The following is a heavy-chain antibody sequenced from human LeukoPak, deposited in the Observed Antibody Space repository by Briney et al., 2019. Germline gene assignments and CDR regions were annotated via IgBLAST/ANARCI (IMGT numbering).Heavy chain of an antibody. J-gene: IGHJ4*02. Sequence: KTSETLSLTCTVSGGSISGYHWNWIRQPPGKGLEWIGHVCNSGSTTYNPSLKSRVIISVDKSKNQFSLKLSSVTAADTAVYYCARGEDYYDSSGPHYWGQGTLVTVSS. D-gene: IGHD3-22*01. CDR3: ARGEDYYDSSGPHY. CDR1: GGSISGYH. V-gene: IGHV4-59*12. CDR2: VCNSGST.